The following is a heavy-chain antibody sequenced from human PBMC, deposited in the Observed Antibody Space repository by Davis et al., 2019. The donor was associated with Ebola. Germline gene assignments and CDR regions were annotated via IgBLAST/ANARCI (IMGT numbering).Heavy chain of an antibody. CDR3: ARLVFDRSYRGRYYYGMDV. Sequence: MPSETLSLTCTVSGGSISSYYWSWIRQPPGKGLEWVGYISYSGSTNYNPSLKSRVTISVDTSKNQFSLKLSSVTAADTAVYYCARLVFDRSYRGRYYYGMDVWGKGTTVTVSS. CDR2: ISYSGST. V-gene: IGHV4-59*08. D-gene: IGHD3-10*01. CDR1: GGSISSYY. J-gene: IGHJ6*04.